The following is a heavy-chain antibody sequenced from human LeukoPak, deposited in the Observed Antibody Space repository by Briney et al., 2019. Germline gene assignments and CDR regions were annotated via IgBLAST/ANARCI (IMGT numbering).Heavy chain of an antibody. CDR1: GFTFSSYG. V-gene: IGHV3-43*01. CDR3: AKGKNTGSYLSHVDY. D-gene: IGHD3-10*01. J-gene: IGHJ4*02. CDR2: ITWDGGST. Sequence: GRSLRLSCAASGFTFSSYGMHWVRQAPGKGLEWVSLITWDGGSTYYADSVKGRFTISRDNSKNSLYLQMNSLRTEDTALYYCAKGKNTGSYLSHVDYWGQGTLVTVSS.